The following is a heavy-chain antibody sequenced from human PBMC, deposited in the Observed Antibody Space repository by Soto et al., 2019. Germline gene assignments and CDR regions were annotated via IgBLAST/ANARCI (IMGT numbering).Heavy chain of an antibody. CDR3: ARILSSSWFPFDY. CDR2: IYPGESDT. J-gene: IGHJ4*02. D-gene: IGHD6-13*01. CDR1: GYSFTSYW. Sequence: GESLKNSCKGSGYSFTSYWIGWVRQMPGKSLEWKGIIYPGESDTRYSPSFQGQVTISADKSISTAYLQWSSLKASDTAMYYCARILSSSWFPFDYWGQGTLVTVSS. V-gene: IGHV5-51*01.